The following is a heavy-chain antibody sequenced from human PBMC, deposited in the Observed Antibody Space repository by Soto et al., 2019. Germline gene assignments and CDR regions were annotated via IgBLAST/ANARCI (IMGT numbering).Heavy chain of an antibody. CDR1: GGSFGGYY. J-gene: IGHJ4*02. V-gene: IGHV4-34*01. D-gene: IGHD4-17*01. Sequence: SETLSLTCAVYGGSFGGYYWSWIRQPPGKWLEWIGEINHSGSTNYNPSLKSRVTISVDTSKNQFSLKLSSVTAADTAVYYCARDPSSDYGDSKEPSGFDYWGQGTLVTVSS. CDR2: INHSGST. CDR3: ARDPSSDYGDSKEPSGFDY.